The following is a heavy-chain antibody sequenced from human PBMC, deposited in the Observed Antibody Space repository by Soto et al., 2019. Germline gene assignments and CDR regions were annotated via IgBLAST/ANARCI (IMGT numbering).Heavy chain of an antibody. V-gene: IGHV5-10-1*01. J-gene: IGHJ5*02. CDR1: GYSFTSYW. CDR2: IDPSDSYT. Sequence: PGESLKISCKGSGYSFTSYWISWVRQMPGKGLEWMGRIDPSDSYTNYSPSFQGHVTISADKSISTAYLQWSSLKASDTAMYYCARTSYDFWSGYPRYNWFDPWGQGTLVTVSS. D-gene: IGHD3-3*01. CDR3: ARTSYDFWSGYPRYNWFDP.